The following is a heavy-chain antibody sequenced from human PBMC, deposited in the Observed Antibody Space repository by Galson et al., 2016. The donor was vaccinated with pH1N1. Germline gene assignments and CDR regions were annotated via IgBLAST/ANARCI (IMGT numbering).Heavy chain of an antibody. J-gene: IGHJ2*01. Sequence: VKVSCKASGGTFGSYGINWVRQAPGQGLEWMGGIIPIFNTAKYAQNFQGRVTITADESTTTAYKELSSLRSEDTAVYYCAREDYYDTDLSDWYFDLWGRGTLLTVSS. CDR2: IIPIFNTA. CDR1: GGTFGSYG. V-gene: IGHV1-69*01. CDR3: AREDYYDTDLSDWYFDL. D-gene: IGHD3-22*01.